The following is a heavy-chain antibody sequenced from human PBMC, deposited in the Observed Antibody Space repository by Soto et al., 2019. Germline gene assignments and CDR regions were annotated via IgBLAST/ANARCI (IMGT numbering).Heavy chain of an antibody. J-gene: IGHJ3*02. D-gene: IGHD6-13*01. Sequence: GGSLRLSCAASGFTFSSYWMSWVRQAPGKGLEWVANIKQDGNEKYYVDSVKGRFTISRDNAKNSLYLQMNSLRAEDTAVYYCARVLGLSSSWYGDAFDIWGQGTMVTVSS. CDR2: IKQDGNEK. CDR3: ARVLGLSSSWYGDAFDI. CDR1: GFTFSSYW. V-gene: IGHV3-7*01.